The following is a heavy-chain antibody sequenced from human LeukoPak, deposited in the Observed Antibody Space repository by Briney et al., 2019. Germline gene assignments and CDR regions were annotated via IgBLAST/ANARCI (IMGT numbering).Heavy chain of an antibody. D-gene: IGHD3-3*01. V-gene: IGHV1-2*02. CDR2: VNGSTGGT. CDR3: ARLLLEWSQNHDN. CDR1: GYTFTDYY. Sequence: ASVKVSCKASGYTFTDYYMHWVRQAPGQGLEWMGWVNGSTGGTSYPQKFQGRVTMTRDTSISTAYMELTRLTSDDTAVYYCARLLLEWSQNHDNWGQGTLVTVSS. J-gene: IGHJ4*02.